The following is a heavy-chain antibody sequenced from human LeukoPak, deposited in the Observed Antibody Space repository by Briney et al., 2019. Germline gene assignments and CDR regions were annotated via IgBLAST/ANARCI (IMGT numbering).Heavy chain of an antibody. D-gene: IGHD2-2*01. Sequence: SVKVSCKASGGTFSSYAISWVRQAPGQGLEWMGRIIPILGIANYAQKFQGRVTITADKSTSTAYMELRSLRSDDTAVYYCARDSRDIVVVPAAMHYYYYYGMDVWGQGTTVTVSS. CDR3: ARDSRDIVVVPAAMHYYYYYGMDV. CDR1: GGTFSSYA. J-gene: IGHJ6*02. CDR2: IIPILGIA. V-gene: IGHV1-69*04.